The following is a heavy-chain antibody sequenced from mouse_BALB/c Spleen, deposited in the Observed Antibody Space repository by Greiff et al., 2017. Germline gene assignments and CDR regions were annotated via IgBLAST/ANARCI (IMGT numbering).Heavy chain of an antibody. CDR1: GYSITSDYA. D-gene: IGHD2-1*01. J-gene: IGHJ3*01. Sequence: EVQLQESGPGLVKPSQSLSLTCTVTGYSITSDYAWNWIRQFPGNKLEWMGYISYSGSTSYNPSLKSRISITRDTSKNQFFLQLNSVTTEDTATYYCARDGNYLFAYWGQGTLVTVSA. V-gene: IGHV3-2*02. CDR2: ISYSGST. CDR3: ARDGNYLFAY.